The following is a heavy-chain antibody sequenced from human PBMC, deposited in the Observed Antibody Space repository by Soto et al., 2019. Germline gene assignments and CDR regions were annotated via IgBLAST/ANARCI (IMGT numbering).Heavy chain of an antibody. CDR1: GYTFTSYA. CDR3: ARDGLPSYYYDSSAFDY. D-gene: IGHD3-22*01. V-gene: IGHV1-3*05. CDR2: INAGNGNT. Sequence: QVQLMQSGAEEKKPGASVKVSCKASGYTFTSYAMHWVRQAPGQRLEWMGWINAGNGNTKYSQKFQGRVTITRDTSASTAYMELSSLRSEDTAVYYCARDGLPSYYYDSSAFDYWGQGTLVTVSS. J-gene: IGHJ4*02.